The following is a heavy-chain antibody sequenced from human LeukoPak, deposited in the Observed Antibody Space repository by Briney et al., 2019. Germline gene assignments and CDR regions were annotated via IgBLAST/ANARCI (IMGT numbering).Heavy chain of an antibody. CDR2: IIPILGIA. V-gene: IGHV1-69*04. CDR1: GGTFSSYA. CDR3: AITTDYGDYVGY. J-gene: IGHJ4*02. Sequence: ASVKVSCKASGGTFSSYAISWVRQAPGQELEWMGRIIPILGIANYAQTFQGRVTITADKSTSTAYMELSSLRSEDTAVYYCAITTDYGDYVGYWGQGTLVTVSS. D-gene: IGHD4-17*01.